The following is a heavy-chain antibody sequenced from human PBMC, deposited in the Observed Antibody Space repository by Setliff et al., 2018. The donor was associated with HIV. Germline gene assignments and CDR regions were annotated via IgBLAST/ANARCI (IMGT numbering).Heavy chain of an antibody. D-gene: IGHD3-22*01. CDR2: ISWNSGSI. V-gene: IGHV3-9*01. CDR1: GFTFDDYA. J-gene: IGHJ4*02. CDR3: TTVVDYDNSDATDH. Sequence: GGSLRLSCTASGFTFDDYAMHWVRQAPGKGLEWVSGISWNSGSIGYADSVKGRFTISRDNSKNSLYLQMNSLRPEDTGIYYCTTVVDYDNSDATDHWGPGSLVTVSS.